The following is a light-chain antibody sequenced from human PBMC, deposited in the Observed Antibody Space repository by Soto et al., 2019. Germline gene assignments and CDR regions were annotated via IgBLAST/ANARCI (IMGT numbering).Light chain of an antibody. V-gene: IGLV3-1*01. CDR3: QAWDSNTYV. CDR2: QEA. Sequence: SYELTQPPSVSVSPGQTASITCSGDKLGTKYVAWYQQKAGQSPVVVIYQEARRPSGIPERFSGSNSGNTATLTISGTQAMDEADYYCQAWDSNTYVFGTGTKLTVL. CDR1: KLGTKY. J-gene: IGLJ1*01.